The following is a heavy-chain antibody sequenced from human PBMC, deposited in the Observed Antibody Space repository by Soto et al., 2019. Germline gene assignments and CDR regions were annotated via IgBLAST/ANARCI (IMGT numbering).Heavy chain of an antibody. CDR1: GYSFTSYW. V-gene: IGHV5-10-1*01. Sequence: PGGSMKISCKGSGYSFTSYWISWARQMPGKGLEWMGRIDPSDSYTNYSPSFQGHVTISADKSISSAYLKWSSLKASDTAIYYCARHNGYCRSTSCRTYYGMDVWGQGTTVIVSS. CDR2: IDPSDSYT. J-gene: IGHJ6*02. CDR3: ARHNGYCRSTSCRTYYGMDV. D-gene: IGHD2-2*03.